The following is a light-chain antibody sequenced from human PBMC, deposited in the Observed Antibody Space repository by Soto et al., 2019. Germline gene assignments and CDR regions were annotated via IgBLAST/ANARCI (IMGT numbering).Light chain of an antibody. V-gene: IGKV1-33*01. CDR2: DAS. CDR1: QDISNY. CDR3: QQYDNPYT. J-gene: IGKJ2*01. Sequence: DIPMTQSPPSLSASVGDRVTITCQASQDISNYLNWYQQKPGKAPKLLIYDASNLETGVPSRFGGSGSGTDFVLTISSLQPEDIATYYCQQYDNPYTFGQGTKLEIK.